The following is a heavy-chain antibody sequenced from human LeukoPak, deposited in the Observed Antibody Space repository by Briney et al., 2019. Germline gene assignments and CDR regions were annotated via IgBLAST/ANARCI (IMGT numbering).Heavy chain of an antibody. CDR3: ARIHEPGIAVAALDY. CDR2: ISAYNGNT. D-gene: IGHD6-19*01. J-gene: IGHJ4*02. V-gene: IGHV1-18*01. Sequence: ASVKVSCKASGYTFTSYGISWVRQAPGQGLEWMGWISAYNGNTNYAQKLQGRVTMTTDTSTSTAYMELRSLRSDDTAAYYCARIHEPGIAVAALDYWGQGTLVTVSS. CDR1: GYTFTSYG.